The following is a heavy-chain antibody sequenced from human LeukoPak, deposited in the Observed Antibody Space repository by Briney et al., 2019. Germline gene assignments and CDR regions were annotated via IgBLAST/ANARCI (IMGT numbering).Heavy chain of an antibody. Sequence: SETLSLTCAVYGGSFSGYYWSWIRQPPGKGLEWIGEINHGGSTNYSPSLKSRLTISVDTSKNQFSLELSSLTAADTAAYYCARAHDGGNSRGLVDYWGQGTLVTVSS. J-gene: IGHJ4*02. D-gene: IGHD4-23*01. CDR3: ARAHDGGNSRGLVDY. CDR2: INHGGST. V-gene: IGHV4-34*01. CDR1: GGSFSGYY.